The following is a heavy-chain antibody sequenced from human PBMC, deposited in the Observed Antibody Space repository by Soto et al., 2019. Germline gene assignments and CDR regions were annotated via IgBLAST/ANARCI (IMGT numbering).Heavy chain of an antibody. CDR1: GFNFSDYY. CDR2: ISSSSSYT. J-gene: IGHJ6*02. CDR3: AIGSYDFWIGYYSLVQFSGMDY. D-gene: IGHD3-3*01. Sequence: SCAASGFNFSDYYVSWMRQAPGKGLEWVSYISSSSSYTNYADSVKGRFTISRDNAKDSLYLQMNSLRAEDTAVYYCAIGSYDFWIGYYSLVQFSGMDYRSQRSTVTVS. V-gene: IGHV3-11*06.